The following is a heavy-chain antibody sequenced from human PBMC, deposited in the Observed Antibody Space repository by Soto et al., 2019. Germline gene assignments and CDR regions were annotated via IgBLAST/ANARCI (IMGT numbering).Heavy chain of an antibody. V-gene: IGHV4-59*01. CDR3: ARSVAVPGAHIDY. D-gene: IGHD6-19*01. Sequence: SETLSLTCSVSGGSISCSYWSWIRQSPGKGLEWLGYVYYTGSTNYSPSLRSRVSISVDTSKNEFSLRLSSVTAADTAVCFCARSVAVPGAHIDYWGQGTQVTVSS. CDR2: VYYTGST. J-gene: IGHJ4*02. CDR1: GGSISCSY.